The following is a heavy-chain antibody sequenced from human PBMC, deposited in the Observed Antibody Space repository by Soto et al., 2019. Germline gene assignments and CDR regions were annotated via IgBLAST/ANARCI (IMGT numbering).Heavy chain of an antibody. CDR1: GGSISSYY. D-gene: IGHD1-26*01. Sequence: SETLSLTCTVPGGSISSYYWSWIRQPPGKGLEWIGYIYYSGSTNYNPSLKSRVTISVGTSKNQFSLKLSSVTAADTAVYYCARAAGDYFDYWGQGTLVTVSS. V-gene: IGHV4-59*01. CDR2: IYYSGST. J-gene: IGHJ4*02. CDR3: ARAAGDYFDY.